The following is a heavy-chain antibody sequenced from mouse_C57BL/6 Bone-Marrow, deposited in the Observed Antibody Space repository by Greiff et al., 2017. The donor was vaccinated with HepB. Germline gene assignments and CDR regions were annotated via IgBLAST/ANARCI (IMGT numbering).Heavy chain of an antibody. Sequence: EVQLVESGGGLVQPKGSLKLSCAASGFTFNTYAMHWVRQAPGKGLEWVARIRSKSSNYATYYADSVKDRFTISRDDSQSMLYLQMNNLKTEDTAMYYCVSQTTVVARGYAMDYWGQGTSVTVSS. CDR2: IRSKSSNYAT. D-gene: IGHD1-1*01. J-gene: IGHJ4*01. CDR1: GFTFNTYA. CDR3: VSQTTVVARGYAMDY. V-gene: IGHV10-3*01.